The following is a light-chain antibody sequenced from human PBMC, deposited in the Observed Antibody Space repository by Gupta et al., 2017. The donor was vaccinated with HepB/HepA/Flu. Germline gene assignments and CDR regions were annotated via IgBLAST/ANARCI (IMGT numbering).Light chain of an antibody. V-gene: IGLV3-1*01. CDR1: KLGERY. Sequence: SSELTQPPSVSVSPGQTASITCSGDKLGERYASWYQQKPGQSPVLVIFKDTKRPSGIPERFSGSNSGNTATLTISGTQAMDEADYYCQAWDSSTGVFGGGTKLTVL. J-gene: IGLJ2*01. CDR2: KDT. CDR3: QAWDSSTGV.